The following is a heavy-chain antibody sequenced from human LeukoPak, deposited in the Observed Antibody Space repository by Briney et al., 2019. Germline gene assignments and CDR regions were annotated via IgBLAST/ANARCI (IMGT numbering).Heavy chain of an antibody. CDR2: INWNGGST. CDR1: GFTFDDYG. J-gene: IGHJ6*02. CDR3: ARDFGPTGYYGMDV. Sequence: RTGGSLRLSCAASGFTFDDYGMSWVRQAPGKGLEWVSGINWNGGSTGYADSVKGRFTISRDNAKNSLYLQMNSLRAEDTALYYCARDFGPTGYYGMDVWGQGTTVTVSS. D-gene: IGHD3-3*01. V-gene: IGHV3-20*04.